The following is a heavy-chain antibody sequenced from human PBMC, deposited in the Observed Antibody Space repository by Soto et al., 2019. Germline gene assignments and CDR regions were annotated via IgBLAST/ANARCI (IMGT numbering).Heavy chain of an antibody. Sequence: GESLKISCKGSGYSFTSYWISWVRQMPGKGLEWMGRIDPSASYTNYSPSFQGHVTISADKSISTAYLQWSSLKASDTAIYYCARHGYVGYYYYGMDVWGQGTTVTVSS. D-gene: IGHD1-1*01. CDR2: IDPSASYT. J-gene: IGHJ6*02. V-gene: IGHV5-10-1*01. CDR1: GYSFTSYW. CDR3: ARHGYVGYYYYGMDV.